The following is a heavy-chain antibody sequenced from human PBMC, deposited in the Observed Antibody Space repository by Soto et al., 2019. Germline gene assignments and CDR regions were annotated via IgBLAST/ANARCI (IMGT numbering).Heavy chain of an antibody. J-gene: IGHJ6*02. Sequence: QVQLVESGGGVVQPGRSLRLSCAASGFTFSSYAMHWVRQAPGKGLEWVAVISYDGSNKYYADSVKGRFTISRDNSKNTLYLQMNSLRAEDTAVYYCARDVRRDGYNDCYYGMDVWGQGTTVTVSS. CDR2: ISYDGSNK. V-gene: IGHV3-30-3*01. CDR1: GFTFSSYA. D-gene: IGHD5-12*01. CDR3: ARDVRRDGYNDCYYGMDV.